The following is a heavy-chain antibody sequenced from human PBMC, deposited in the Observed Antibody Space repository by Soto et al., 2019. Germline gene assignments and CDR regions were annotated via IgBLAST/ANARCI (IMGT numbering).Heavy chain of an antibody. Sequence: TLSLTCTVSGGSISSGGYYWSWIRQHPGKGLEWIGYIYYSGSTYYNPSLKSRVTISVDTSKNQFSLKLSSVTAADTAVYYCARGEGYCSGGSCSNQYRAVEYWGQGTLVTDPS. CDR3: ARGEGYCSGGSCSNQYRAVEY. V-gene: IGHV4-31*03. CDR2: IYYSGST. CDR1: GGSISSGGYY. J-gene: IGHJ4*02. D-gene: IGHD2-15*01.